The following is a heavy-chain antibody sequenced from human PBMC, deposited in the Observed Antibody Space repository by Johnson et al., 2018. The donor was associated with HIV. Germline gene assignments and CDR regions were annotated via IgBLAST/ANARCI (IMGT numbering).Heavy chain of an antibody. D-gene: IGHD3-10*01. J-gene: IGHJ3*02. CDR3: AGGYGSGSGDAFDI. CDR1: GFTVSSNY. V-gene: IGHV3-66*01. CDR2: IYSGGST. Sequence: EVQLVEFGGGLVQPGGSLRLSCAASGFTVSSNYMSWVRQAPGKGLEWVLVIYSGGSTYYADSVKGRFTISRDNSKNTLYLQMNSLRAEDTAVYYCAGGYGSGSGDAFDIWGQGTMLTVSS.